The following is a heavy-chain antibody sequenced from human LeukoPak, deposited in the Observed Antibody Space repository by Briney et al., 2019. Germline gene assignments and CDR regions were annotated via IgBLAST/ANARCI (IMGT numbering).Heavy chain of an antibody. CDR2: IKGDGSST. J-gene: IGHJ4*02. CDR1: GFTFSTYW. D-gene: IGHD4-17*01. Sequence: GGSLRLSCAASGFTFSTYWMHWVRQAPGKGLVWVARIKGDGSSTIYADTVKGRFTISRDNSKNTLYLQTSSLRVEDTAVYYCARASTTVPNLLDHWGRGTLVTVSS. V-gene: IGHV3-74*01. CDR3: ARASTTVPNLLDH.